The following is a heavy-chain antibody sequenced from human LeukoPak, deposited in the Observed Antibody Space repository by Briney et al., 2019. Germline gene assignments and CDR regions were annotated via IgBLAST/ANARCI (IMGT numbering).Heavy chain of an antibody. Sequence: SQTLSLTCAVSGGSISSGGYSWSWIRQPPGKGLEWIGYIYHSGSTYYNPSLKSRVTISVDRSKNQFSLKLSSVTAADTAVYYCARWTGYSSSWYDYWGQGTLVTVSS. D-gene: IGHD6-13*01. CDR1: GGSISSGGYS. CDR2: IYHSGST. V-gene: IGHV4-30-2*01. J-gene: IGHJ4*02. CDR3: ARWTGYSSSWYDY.